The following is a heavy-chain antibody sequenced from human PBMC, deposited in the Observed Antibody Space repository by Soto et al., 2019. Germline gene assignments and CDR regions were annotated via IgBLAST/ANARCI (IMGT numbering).Heavy chain of an antibody. CDR1: GGSVSSGSYY. D-gene: IGHD3-16*01. Sequence: SETLSLTCTVSGGSVSSGSYYWSWIRQPPGKGLEWIGYIYYSGSTNCNPSLKSRVTISVDTSKNQFSLKLSSVTAADTAVYYCARGPGLVTNYYYYGMDVWGQGTTVTVSS. V-gene: IGHV4-61*01. CDR3: ARGPGLVTNYYYYGMDV. CDR2: IYYSGST. J-gene: IGHJ6*02.